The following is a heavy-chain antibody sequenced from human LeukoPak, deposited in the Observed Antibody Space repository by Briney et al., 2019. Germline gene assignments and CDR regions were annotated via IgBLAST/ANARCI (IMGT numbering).Heavy chain of an antibody. V-gene: IGHV3-7*05. CDR2: IKQDGTEK. D-gene: IGHD1-26*01. Sequence: PGGSLRLSCAASGFTFSRYWMTWVRQAPGKGLEWVANIKQDGTEKYYVDSVKGRFTISRDNAKNSLYLQMNSLRAEDTAVYYCARDSEWGLLRSDYWGQGTLVTVSP. J-gene: IGHJ4*02. CDR1: GFTFSRYW. CDR3: ARDSEWGLLRSDY.